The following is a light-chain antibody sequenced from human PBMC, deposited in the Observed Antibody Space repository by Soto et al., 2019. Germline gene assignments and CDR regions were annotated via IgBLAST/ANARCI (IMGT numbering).Light chain of an antibody. Sequence: QSVLTQPPSVSAAPGQKVTISCSGSSSNIGTNHVSWYQHIPGTAPKLLIYDDNKRPSGIPDRFSGSKSGTSATLGITGLPTGDEADFYCGSWASSLSAGLFGGGTMLTLL. J-gene: IGLJ2*01. V-gene: IGLV1-51*01. CDR1: SSNIGTNH. CDR2: DDN. CDR3: GSWASSLSAGL.